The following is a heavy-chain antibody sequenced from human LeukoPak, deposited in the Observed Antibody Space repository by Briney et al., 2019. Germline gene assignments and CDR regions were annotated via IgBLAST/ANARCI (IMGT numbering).Heavy chain of an antibody. J-gene: IGHJ6*03. CDR3: AKANYDILTGGSGPYYMDV. V-gene: IGHV1-69*13. D-gene: IGHD3-9*01. CDR2: IIPIFGTA. CDR1: GGTFSSYA. Sequence: GASVKVSCKASGGTFSSYAISWVRQAPGQGLEWMGGIIPIFGTANYAQKFQGRVTITADESTSTAYMELSRLISDDTAVYYCAKANYDILTGGSGPYYMDVWGKGTTVTISS.